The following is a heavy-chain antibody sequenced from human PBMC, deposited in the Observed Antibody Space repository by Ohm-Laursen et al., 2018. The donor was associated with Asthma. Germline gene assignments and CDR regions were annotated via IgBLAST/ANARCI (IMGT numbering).Heavy chain of an antibody. J-gene: IGHJ5*02. CDR2: ISYDGSNK. D-gene: IGHD3-16*02. V-gene: IGHV3-30-3*01. Sequence: SLRLSCAASGFTFSSYAMHWVRQAPGKGLEWVAVISYDGSNKYYADSVKGRFTISRDNAKSTLYLQMNSLRPEDTAVYFCASSRYSYSLAWGQGTLVTVSS. CDR3: ASSRYSYSLA. CDR1: GFTFSSYA.